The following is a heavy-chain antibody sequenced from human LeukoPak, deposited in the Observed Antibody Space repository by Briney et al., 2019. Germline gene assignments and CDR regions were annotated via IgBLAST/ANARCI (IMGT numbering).Heavy chain of an antibody. CDR1: GFTFSSYG. D-gene: IGHD3-22*01. V-gene: IGHV3-33*01. CDR2: IWYDGSNK. Sequence: QPGRSLRLSCAASGFTFSSYGMHWVRQAPGKGLGWVAVIWYDGSNKYYADSVEGRFTISRDNSKNTLYLQMNSLRAEDTAVYYCAREDSSGYYAWFDPWGQGTLVTVSS. J-gene: IGHJ5*02. CDR3: AREDSSGYYAWFDP.